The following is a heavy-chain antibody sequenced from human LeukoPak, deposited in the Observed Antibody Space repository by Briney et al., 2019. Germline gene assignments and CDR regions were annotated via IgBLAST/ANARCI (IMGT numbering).Heavy chain of an antibody. CDR3: ARDRPRDSVVVPAQLTTPH. J-gene: IGHJ4*02. CDR1: GFTFSSYA. V-gene: IGHV3-30*04. CDR2: ISYDGSNK. D-gene: IGHD2-2*01. Sequence: PGRSLRLSCAASGFTFSSYAMHWVRQAPGKGLEWVAVISYDGSNKYYADSVKGRFTISRDNSKNTLYLQMNSLRAEDTAVYYCARDRPRDSVVVPAQLTTPHWGQGTLVTVSS.